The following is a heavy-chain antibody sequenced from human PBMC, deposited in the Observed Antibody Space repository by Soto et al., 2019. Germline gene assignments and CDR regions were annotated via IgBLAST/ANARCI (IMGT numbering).Heavy chain of an antibody. V-gene: IGHV4-4*07. CDR3: ARLYSSSWYNWFDP. J-gene: IGHJ5*02. Sequence: QVQLQESGPGLVKPSETLSLTCTVSGGSISSYYWSWIRQPAGKGLEWIGRIYTSGSTNYNPSLKSRVTMSVDTSKNQFSLKLSSVTAADTAVYYCARLYSSSWYNWFDPWGQGTLVTVFS. CDR2: IYTSGST. D-gene: IGHD6-13*01. CDR1: GGSISSYY.